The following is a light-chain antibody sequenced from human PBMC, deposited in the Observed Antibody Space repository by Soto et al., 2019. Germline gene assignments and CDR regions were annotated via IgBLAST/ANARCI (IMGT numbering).Light chain of an antibody. CDR1: RGISNF. CDR3: QNYNSAPRT. J-gene: IGKJ1*01. V-gene: IGKV1-27*01. CDR2: GAS. Sequence: MQMTQSPSSLSPVVGDRVTITFRASRGISNFLAWYQQRPGKVPRLLIYGASTLQSGVPSRFSGSGSGTDFTLTISSLQPEDIATYYCQNYNSAPRTFGQGTKVDIK.